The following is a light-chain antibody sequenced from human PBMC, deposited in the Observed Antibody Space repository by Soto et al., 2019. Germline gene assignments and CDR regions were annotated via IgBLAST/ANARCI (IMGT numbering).Light chain of an antibody. Sequence: EIVLTQSPGTLSLSPGERATLSCRASQNVGNNLVWYQQRPGQAPRLLIYGASTRAAGIPDRFSGSGSGTEFTLTISGLQSDDFAVYYCQKFNNWPPWTFGQGTKVDIK. CDR2: GAS. CDR3: QKFNNWPPWT. V-gene: IGKV3-15*01. CDR1: QNVGNN. J-gene: IGKJ1*01.